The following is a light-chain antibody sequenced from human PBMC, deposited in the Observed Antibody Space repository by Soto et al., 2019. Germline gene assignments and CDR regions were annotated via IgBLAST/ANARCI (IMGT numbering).Light chain of an antibody. V-gene: IGKV3-15*01. Sequence: EIVMTQSPVTLSVSPGERATLSCRASQSISSDLAWYQQKPGQATRLLIYGASTRATDIPARISGSGSGTDFTLTISSLQSEDFAVYYCKQYNKWPPQYTFGQGTKLEIK. CDR2: GAS. CDR3: KQYNKWPPQYT. J-gene: IGKJ2*01. CDR1: QSISSD.